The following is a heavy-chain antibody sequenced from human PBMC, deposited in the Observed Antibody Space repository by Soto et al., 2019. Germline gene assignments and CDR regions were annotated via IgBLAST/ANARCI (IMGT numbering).Heavy chain of an antibody. CDR1: GFTFSSYA. CDR2: ISYDGSNK. CDR3: ASLTGIYRP. J-gene: IGHJ5*02. Sequence: PGGSLRLSCAASGFTFSSYAMHWVRQAPGKGLEWVAVISYDGSNKYYADSVKGRFTISRDNSKNTLYLQMNSLRAEDTAVYYCASLTGIYRPWGQGTLVTVSS. V-gene: IGHV3-30-3*01. D-gene: IGHD6-13*01.